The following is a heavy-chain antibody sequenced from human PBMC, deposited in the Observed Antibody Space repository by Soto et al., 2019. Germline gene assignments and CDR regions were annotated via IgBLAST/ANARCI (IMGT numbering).Heavy chain of an antibody. CDR3: ARDMRYSSRNDY. CDR2: ISSSSSYI. CDR1: GFTFSSYS. D-gene: IGHD6-13*01. V-gene: IGHV3-21*01. J-gene: IGHJ4*02. Sequence: EVQLVESGGGLVKPGGSLRLSCAASGFTFSSYSMNWVRQAPGKGLEWVSSISSSSSYICYADSVKGRFTISRDNAKNSLYLQMNSLRAEDTAVYYCARDMRYSSRNDYWGQGTLVTVSS.